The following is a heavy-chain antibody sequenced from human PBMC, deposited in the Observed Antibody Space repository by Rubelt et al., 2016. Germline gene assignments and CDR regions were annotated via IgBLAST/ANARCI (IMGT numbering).Heavy chain of an antibody. CDR3: ARDKGWYDSSPYYFDY. J-gene: IGHJ4*02. D-gene: IGHD3-22*01. CDR1: GFIFSGYW. Sequence: EVQLVESGGGLVQPGGSLRLSCAASGFIFSGYWMSWARQAPGEGLEWVANIKQDGSEIHYVDSVKGRFTISRENAKNSLYLQMISLRAEDTAVYYCARDKGWYDSSPYYFDYWGQGTLVTVSS. V-gene: IGHV3-7*01. CDR2: IKQDGSEI.